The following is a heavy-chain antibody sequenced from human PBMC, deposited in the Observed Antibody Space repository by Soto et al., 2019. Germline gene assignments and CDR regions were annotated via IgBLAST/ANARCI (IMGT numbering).Heavy chain of an antibody. V-gene: IGHV1-18*01. CDR1: GYTFTSYG. D-gene: IGHD3-16*02. J-gene: IGHJ4*02. Sequence: QVQLVQSGAEVKKPGASVKVSCKASGYTFTSYGISWVRQAPGQGLEWMGWISASNGNTNSAQKLQVRVTMTTDTSASTAYTESRSLRSAYTAMYYCATADYIWWSYRYDFDYRGQGTLVTVSS. CDR3: ATADYIWWSYRYDFDY. CDR2: ISASNGNT.